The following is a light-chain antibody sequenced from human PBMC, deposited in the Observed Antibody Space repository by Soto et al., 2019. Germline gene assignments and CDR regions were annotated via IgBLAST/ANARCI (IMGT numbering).Light chain of an antibody. V-gene: IGKV3D-20*02. Sequence: QSPPTLSSSPGERDTLSCRASQSVSSSYLAWYQQKPGQAPRLLIYGASSRATGIPDRFSGSGSGTDFTLTISSLEPEDFAVYYCQQRSNWPRTFGGGTKVAI. CDR2: GAS. CDR1: QSVSSSY. J-gene: IGKJ4*01. CDR3: QQRSNWPRT.